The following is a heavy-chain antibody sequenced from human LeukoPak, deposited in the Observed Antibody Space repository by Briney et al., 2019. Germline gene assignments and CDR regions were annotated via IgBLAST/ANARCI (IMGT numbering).Heavy chain of an antibody. J-gene: IGHJ4*02. D-gene: IGHD3-22*01. CDR3: ARGTIEGYDSSGYFDY. CDR2: IYYSGST. Sequence: SETLSLTCTVSGGSISSGGYYWSWIRQHPGKGLEWIGYIYYSGSTYYNPSLKSRVTISVDTSKNQFSLKLSSVTAADTAVYYCARGTIEGYDSSGYFDYWGQGTLVTASS. V-gene: IGHV4-31*03. CDR1: GGSISSGGYY.